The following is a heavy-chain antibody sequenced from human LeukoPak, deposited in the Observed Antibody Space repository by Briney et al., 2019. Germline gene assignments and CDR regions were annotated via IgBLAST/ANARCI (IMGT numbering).Heavy chain of an antibody. Sequence: SETLSLTCTVSGGSISSHYWSWIRQPPGKGLEWIGYIYYTGSTNYNPSLQSRVTISVDTSNNQFSLKLSSVTAADTAVYYCARVSGYCSSTSCYDAFDIWGQGTMVTVSS. J-gene: IGHJ3*02. CDR2: IYYTGST. CDR3: ARVSGYCSSTSCYDAFDI. V-gene: IGHV4-59*11. D-gene: IGHD2-2*01. CDR1: GGSISSHY.